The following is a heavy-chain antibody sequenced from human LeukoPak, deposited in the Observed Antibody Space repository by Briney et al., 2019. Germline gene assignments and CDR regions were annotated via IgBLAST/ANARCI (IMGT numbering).Heavy chain of an antibody. CDR2: IYYTGST. CDR1: GGAISTYY. J-gene: IGHJ1*01. D-gene: IGHD6-19*01. CDR3: ARAQGYSSGWDFQH. Sequence: PSETLSLTCTVSGGAISTYYWSWIRQTPGMGLGWIGYIYYTGSTNYDPSLKSRVTIPVDASKNQFSLKMSSMTAADTAVYYCARAQGYSSGWDFQHWGQGTLVTVSS. V-gene: IGHV4-59*01.